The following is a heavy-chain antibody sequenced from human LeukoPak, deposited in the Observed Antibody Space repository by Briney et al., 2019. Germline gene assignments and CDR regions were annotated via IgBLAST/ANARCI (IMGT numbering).Heavy chain of an antibody. Sequence: PGGSLRLSCAASGFTFSSYGMHWVRQAPGKGLEWVAFIRYDGSNKYYADSVKGRFTISRDNSKNTLYLQMNSLRAEDTAVYYCAKDGVQWELLFNYWGQGTLVTVSS. D-gene: IGHD1-26*01. CDR1: GFTFSSYG. CDR2: IRYDGSNK. J-gene: IGHJ4*02. V-gene: IGHV3-30*02. CDR3: AKDGVQWELLFNY.